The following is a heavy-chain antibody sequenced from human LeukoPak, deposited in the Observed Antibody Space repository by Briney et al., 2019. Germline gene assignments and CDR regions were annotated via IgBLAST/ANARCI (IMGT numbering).Heavy chain of an antibody. CDR2: MSNDGSIK. CDR3: AREFTIFGVVIQRYDAFDI. V-gene: IGHV3-30-3*01. CDR1: GLTFRNYA. J-gene: IGHJ3*02. D-gene: IGHD3-3*01. Sequence: GWSLRLSCAASGLTFRNYAMRWVRQAPGKGLEWVAVMSNDGSIKKYANSVKGRFTISRDNSKNTLYLQMDSLRAEDTAVYYCAREFTIFGVVIQRYDAFDIWGQGTMVTVSS.